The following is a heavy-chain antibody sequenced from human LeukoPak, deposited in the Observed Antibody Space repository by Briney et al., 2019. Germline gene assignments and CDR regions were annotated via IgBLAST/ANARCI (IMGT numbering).Heavy chain of an antibody. CDR2: IGGSCGTT. CDR1: GFTFSSYA. Sequence: GGSLRLSCAASGFTFSSYAMSWVRQAPGKGLEGVSVIGGSCGTTYYADSVKGRFTISRDNSKNTLYLQMNSLRAEDTAVYYCAKAQYVNYDYGMAVWGQGTTVTVSS. J-gene: IGHJ6*02. D-gene: IGHD2-2*01. V-gene: IGHV3-23*01. CDR3: AKAQYVNYDYGMAV.